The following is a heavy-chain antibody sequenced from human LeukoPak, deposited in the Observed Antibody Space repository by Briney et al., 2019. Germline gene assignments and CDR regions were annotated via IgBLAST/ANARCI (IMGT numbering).Heavy chain of an antibody. Sequence: ASVKVSCKASGYTFTNYYMHWGRQAPGQRLEWMGIINPSGGNTNYAQKFQGRVTMTSDTSRSTVYMELSSLRSEDTAVYYCARDQAKMDSGFYGDDAFDIWGQGTMVTVSS. CDR1: GYTFTNYY. J-gene: IGHJ3*02. CDR3: ARDQAKMDSGFYGDDAFDI. CDR2: INPSGGNT. D-gene: IGHD1-26*01. V-gene: IGHV1-46*01.